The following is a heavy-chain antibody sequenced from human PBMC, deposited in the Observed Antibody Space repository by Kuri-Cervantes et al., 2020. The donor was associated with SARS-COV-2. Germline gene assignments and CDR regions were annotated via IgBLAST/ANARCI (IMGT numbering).Heavy chain of an antibody. CDR1: GYSFTSYW. CDR3: ARGLEYCSSTNCYRGRDYYYYGMDV. CDR2: IYPDDSDT. Sequence: KVSCKGSGYSFTSYWIGWVRQMPGKGLEWMGIIYPDDSDTRYSPSFQGQVTISADKPITTAYLQWSSLKASDTAIYYCARGLEYCSSTNCYRGRDYYYYGMDVWGQGTTVTVSS. J-gene: IGHJ6*02. V-gene: IGHV5-51*04. D-gene: IGHD2-2*02.